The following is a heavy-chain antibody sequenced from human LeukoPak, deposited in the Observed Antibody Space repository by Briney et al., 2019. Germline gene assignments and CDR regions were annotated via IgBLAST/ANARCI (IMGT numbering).Heavy chain of an antibody. CDR2: ISSRSSYI. V-gene: IGHV3-21*04. CDR3: AKDQMPDPIHRSGCFDY. D-gene: IGHD6-19*01. Sequence: WGSLRLSCAASGFTFSTYTMNWVRQAPGKGLEWVSSISSRSSYIYYADSVKGRFTISRDNAKNSPYLQMNSLRAEDTAVYYCAKDQMPDPIHRSGCFDYCGQRTLVTVSS. CDR1: GFTFSTYT. J-gene: IGHJ4*02.